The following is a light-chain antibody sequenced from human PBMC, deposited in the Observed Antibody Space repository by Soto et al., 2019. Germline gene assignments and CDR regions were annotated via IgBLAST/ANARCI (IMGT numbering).Light chain of an antibody. CDR2: LAS. CDR1: QSLLHSNGNTY. Sequence: DIVMTQSPLSLPVTPGEPASISCRSSQSLLHSNGNTYLDWYLQKPGQSPQLLIFLASYRAPGVPDRFSGSGSGTDFTLKISRVEAEYVGVYYCMQALQTPRTFGQGTKVEIK. V-gene: IGKV2-28*01. J-gene: IGKJ1*01. CDR3: MQALQTPRT.